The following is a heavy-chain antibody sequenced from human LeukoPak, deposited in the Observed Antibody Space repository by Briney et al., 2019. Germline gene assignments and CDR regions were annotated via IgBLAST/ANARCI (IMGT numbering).Heavy chain of an antibody. J-gene: IGHJ4*02. Sequence: GGSLRLSCAASGFTFSSYAMHWVRQAPGKGLEWVAVISYDGSNKYYAASVKGRFTISRDNSKNTLYLQMNSLRAEDTAVYYCARDPYYYGSGSRFDYWGQGTLVTVSS. D-gene: IGHD3-10*01. CDR1: GFTFSSYA. CDR3: ARDPYYYGSGSRFDY. CDR2: ISYDGSNK. V-gene: IGHV3-30*04.